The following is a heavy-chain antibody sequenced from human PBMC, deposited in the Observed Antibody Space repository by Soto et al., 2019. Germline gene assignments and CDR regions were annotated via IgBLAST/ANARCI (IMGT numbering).Heavy chain of an antibody. CDR3: ARLRYYDIFTCYHPEDTQIYY. V-gene: IGHV1-18*01. D-gene: IGHD3-9*01. J-gene: IGHJ4*02. Sequence: ASVKVSCKASGYTFTSYGISWVRQAPGQGLEWMGWISAYNGNTNYAQKLQGRVTMTTDTSTSTAYMELRSLRSDDTAVYYCARLRYYDIFTCYHPEDTQIYYWGQGTLVTVSA. CDR1: GYTFTSYG. CDR2: ISAYNGNT.